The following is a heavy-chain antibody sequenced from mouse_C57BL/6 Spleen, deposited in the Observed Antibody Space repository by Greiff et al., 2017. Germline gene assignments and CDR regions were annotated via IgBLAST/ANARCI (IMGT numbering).Heavy chain of an antibody. Sequence: EVQLQQSGPELVKPGASVKMSCKASGYTFTDYNMHWVKQSHGKSLEWIGYINPNNGGTSYNQKFKGKATLTVNKSSSTAYMELRSLTSEDSAVYYCARGYYSNYVNYFDYWGQGTTLTVSS. CDR3: ARGYYSNYVNYFDY. D-gene: IGHD2-5*01. CDR1: GYTFTDYN. J-gene: IGHJ2*01. V-gene: IGHV1-22*01. CDR2: INPNNGGT.